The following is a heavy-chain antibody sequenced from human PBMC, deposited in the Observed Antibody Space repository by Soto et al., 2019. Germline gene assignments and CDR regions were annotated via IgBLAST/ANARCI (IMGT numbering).Heavy chain of an antibody. CDR1: GDSISTYY. J-gene: IGHJ4*02. CDR3: ARSISKGIPGLAQAF. D-gene: IGHD3-9*01. Sequence: NPSETLSLTCTVSGDSISTYYWNWIRQPPGKGLEWIGYIYYSGSINYNPSLQSGVTISVDTSKNQFSLKLTSVTAADTALYYCARSISKGIPGLAQAFWGQGILVTVSS. CDR2: IYYSGSI. V-gene: IGHV4-59*08.